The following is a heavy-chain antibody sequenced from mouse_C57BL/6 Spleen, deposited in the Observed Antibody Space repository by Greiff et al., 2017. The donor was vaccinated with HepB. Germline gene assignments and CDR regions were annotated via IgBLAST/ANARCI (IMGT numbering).Heavy chain of an antibody. Sequence: QVKLMESGPGLVQPSQSLSITCPVSGFSLTSYGVHWVRQSPGKGLEWLGVIWSGGSTDYNAAFISRLSISKDNSTSQVFFKMNSLQADDTAIYYCAQIYYDYDEYAMDYWGQGTSVTVSS. J-gene: IGHJ4*01. V-gene: IGHV2-2*01. CDR1: GFSLTSYG. CDR2: IWSGGST. CDR3: AQIYYDYDEYAMDY. D-gene: IGHD2-4*01.